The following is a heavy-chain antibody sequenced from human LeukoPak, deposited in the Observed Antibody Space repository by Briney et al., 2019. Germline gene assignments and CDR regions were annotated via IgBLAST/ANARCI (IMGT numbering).Heavy chain of an antibody. Sequence: SETLSLTCAVYGESSFSNYYWSWIRQTPGGALEWIGEINHSGYTNYNPSLKSRVTLSIDTSKNQFSLRLNSVTAADAAVYYCSRQVVGNDYWGQGTLVTVSS. J-gene: IGHJ4*02. V-gene: IGHV4-34*01. D-gene: IGHD3-22*01. CDR2: INHSGYT. CDR3: SRQVVGNDY. CDR1: GESSFSNYY.